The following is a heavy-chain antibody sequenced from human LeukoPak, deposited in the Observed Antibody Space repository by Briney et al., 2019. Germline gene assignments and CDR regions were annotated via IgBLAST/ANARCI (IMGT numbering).Heavy chain of an antibody. Sequence: GASVKVSCKASGGTFSSYAISWVRQAPGQGLEWMGGIIPIFGTANYAQKFQGRVTITTDESTSTAYMELSSLRSEDTAVYYCARGDSGYDRYYYYYMDVWGKGTTVTVSS. J-gene: IGHJ6*03. CDR2: IIPIFGTA. D-gene: IGHD5-12*01. CDR3: ARGDSGYDRYYYYYMDV. V-gene: IGHV1-69*05. CDR1: GGTFSSYA.